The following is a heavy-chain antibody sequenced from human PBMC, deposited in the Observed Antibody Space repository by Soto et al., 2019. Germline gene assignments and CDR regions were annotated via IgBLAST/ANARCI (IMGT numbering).Heavy chain of an antibody. CDR2: INPNSGGT. CDR3: ARRKGDYYDSSGYHYFFDY. V-gene: IGHV1-2*02. CDR1: GYTFTDYY. Sequence: ASVKVSCKASGYTFTDYYVHWVRQAPGQGLEWMGWINPNSGGTKSAQKFQGRVTMTRDTSISTAYMELSRLRSDDTAVYYCARRKGDYYDSSGYHYFFDYWGQGTLVTVSS. D-gene: IGHD3-22*01. J-gene: IGHJ4*02.